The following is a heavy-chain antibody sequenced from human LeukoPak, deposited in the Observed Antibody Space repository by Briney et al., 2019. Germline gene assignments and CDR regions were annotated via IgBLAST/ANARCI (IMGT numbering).Heavy chain of an antibody. Sequence: GGSLRLSCAASGFSFSTYWMHWVRQAPGGGLAWVSCINTDGSIRNNADFVRGRFTISRDNTKNTVSLQMNSLRADDTAVYFCAKGGGPRGFDYWGQGALVTVSS. CDR1: GFSFSTYW. J-gene: IGHJ4*02. V-gene: IGHV3-74*01. CDR3: AKGGGPRGFDY. CDR2: INTDGSIR. D-gene: IGHD3-10*01.